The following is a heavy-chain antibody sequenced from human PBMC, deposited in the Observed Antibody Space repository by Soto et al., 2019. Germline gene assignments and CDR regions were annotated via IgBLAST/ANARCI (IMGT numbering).Heavy chain of an antibody. V-gene: IGHV3-30*03. Sequence: QVQLVESGGGVVQPGRSLRISCAVSGFTVSTYGMHWVRQAPGKGLAWVAVISRDGGTKYYADSVKGRFTISRDNSRNTLFLEMNSLRSDDMAVYYCTGEVASGYWGQGTLVTVSS. CDR3: TGEVASGY. J-gene: IGHJ4*02. D-gene: IGHD2-8*02. CDR2: ISRDGGTK. CDR1: GFTVSTYG.